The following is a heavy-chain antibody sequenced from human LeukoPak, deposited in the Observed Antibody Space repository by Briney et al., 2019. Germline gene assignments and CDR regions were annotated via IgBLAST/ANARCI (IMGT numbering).Heavy chain of an antibody. CDR3: ARNIMGVVVFED. J-gene: IGHJ4*02. CDR2: IRGSSSIM. D-gene: IGHD3-16*02. V-gene: IGHV3-48*02. CDR1: GFTFSTYG. Sequence: PGGSLRLSCAASGFTFSTYGINWVRQAPGKGMDWGSYIRGSSSIMHYADSVNGRFTISRDNAKNSMYLQMHSLRDEDTAVYSCARNIMGVVVFEDWGPGTLVTVAS.